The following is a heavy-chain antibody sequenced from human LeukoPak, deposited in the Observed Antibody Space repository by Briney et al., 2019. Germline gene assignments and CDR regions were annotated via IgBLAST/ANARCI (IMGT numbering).Heavy chain of an antibody. CDR3: ARLRVVRDDPWSNYRYYFDS. Sequence: PSETLSLTCTVSGGSISGSTHYWGWIRQPPRNTLEWIGSGHYSGRTYYNASLKSRVTISIDTSKNQFSLKVNSVTAADTSVYYCARLRVVRDDPWSNYRYYFDSWGQGTLVAVSS. V-gene: IGHV4-39*01. CDR1: GGSISGSTHY. D-gene: IGHD3-3*01. J-gene: IGHJ4*02. CDR2: GHYSGRT.